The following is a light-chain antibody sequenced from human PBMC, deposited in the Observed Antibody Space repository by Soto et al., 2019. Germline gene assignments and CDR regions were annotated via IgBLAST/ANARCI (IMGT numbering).Light chain of an antibody. V-gene: IGKV3-15*01. CDR2: GAS. CDR3: QQYNRWPWT. CDR1: QSVSSD. Sequence: EIVMTQSPATLSVSPGERATLSCRASQSVSSDLAWYHQKPGQAPRLFIYGASTRATGIPARFSGSGSGTEFTLTISSLQSEDFAVYYCQQYNRWPWTFGQGTKVDIK. J-gene: IGKJ1*01.